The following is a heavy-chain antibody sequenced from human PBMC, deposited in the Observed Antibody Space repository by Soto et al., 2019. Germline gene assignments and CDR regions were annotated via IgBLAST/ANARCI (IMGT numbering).Heavy chain of an antibody. D-gene: IGHD3-10*01. V-gene: IGHV1-18*04. J-gene: IGHJ4*02. Sequence: SVKVSCKASVYPFSVNHIHWVRHAPGQGLEWMGWINPYNGNTTYAPKLQGRVTMTPDTSTSTAYMELRSLRSDDTAVYYCARNPPYGSRSYYFWYFDNWGQGTLVTVSS. CDR1: VYPFSVNH. CDR2: INPYNGNT. CDR3: ARNPPYGSRSYYFWYFDN.